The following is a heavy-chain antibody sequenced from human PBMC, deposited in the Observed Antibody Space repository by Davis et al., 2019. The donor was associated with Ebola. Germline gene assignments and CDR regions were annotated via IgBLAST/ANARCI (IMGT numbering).Heavy chain of an antibody. D-gene: IGHD5-18*01. CDR2: INPSGGST. CDR3: ASAGGYSYGSHYGMDV. V-gene: IGHV1-46*03. J-gene: IGHJ6*02. CDR1: GYTFTSYY. Sequence: ASVKVSCKASGYTFTSYYMHWVRQAPGQGLEWMGIINPSGGSTSYAQKFQGRVTMTRDTSTSTVYMELSSLRSEDTAVYYCASAGGYSYGSHYGMDVWGQGTTVTVSS.